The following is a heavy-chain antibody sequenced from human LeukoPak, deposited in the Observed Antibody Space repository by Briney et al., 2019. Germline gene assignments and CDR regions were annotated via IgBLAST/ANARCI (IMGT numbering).Heavy chain of an antibody. CDR2: INHSGST. V-gene: IGHV4-34*01. Sequence: SETLSLTCAVYGGSFSGYYWSWIRQPPGKGLEWIGEINHSGSTNYNPSLKSRVTISVDTSKNQFSLKLSSVTAADTAVYYCARDRSLSKAPYYYYGMDVWGQGTTVTVSS. CDR1: GGSFSGYY. J-gene: IGHJ6*02. CDR3: ARDRSLSKAPYYYYGMDV. D-gene: IGHD2-15*01.